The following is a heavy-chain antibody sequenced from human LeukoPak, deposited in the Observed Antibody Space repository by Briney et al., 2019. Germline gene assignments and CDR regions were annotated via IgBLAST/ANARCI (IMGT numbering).Heavy chain of an antibody. Sequence: GGSLSLSCAASGFTVSTDFMSWVRQAPGKGLEWVSVIYRGGNTYYVDSVKGRFTISRDNSKNTLYLQMNSLRAEDTAVYYCAIGSYLGYWGQGTLVTVSS. CDR3: AIGSYLGY. CDR2: IYRGGNT. CDR1: GFTVSTDF. D-gene: IGHD3-16*02. V-gene: IGHV3-53*05. J-gene: IGHJ4*02.